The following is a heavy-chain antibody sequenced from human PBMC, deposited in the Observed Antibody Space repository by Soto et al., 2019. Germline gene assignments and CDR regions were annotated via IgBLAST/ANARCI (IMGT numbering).Heavy chain of an antibody. D-gene: IGHD2-15*01. J-gene: IGHJ3*02. Sequence: QVQLVQSGAEVKKPGASVKVSCKASGYTFTGYYMHWVRQAPGQGLESMGWINPNSGGTNYAQKFQGWVTMTRDTSISTAYMELSRLRSDDTAVYYCARETLGYCSGGSCYSTDAFDIWGQGTMVTVSS. V-gene: IGHV1-2*04. CDR3: ARETLGYCSGGSCYSTDAFDI. CDR1: GYTFTGYY. CDR2: INPNSGGT.